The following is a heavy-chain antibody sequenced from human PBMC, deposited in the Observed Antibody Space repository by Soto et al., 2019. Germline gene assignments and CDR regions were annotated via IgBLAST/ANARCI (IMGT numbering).Heavy chain of an antibody. CDR2: IKEDGSEK. V-gene: IGHV3-7*01. Sequence: EVQLVESGGGLVQPGGSLRLSCAASGFTFSTYWLTWVRQAPGKGLEWVAKIKEDGSEKYYVDSVKGRFTISRDNAQNLLYLQMNSLRVEDTAVYYCANNRLGYWGQGTLVTVSS. CDR1: GFTFSTYW. CDR3: ANNRLGY. D-gene: IGHD3-9*01. J-gene: IGHJ4*02.